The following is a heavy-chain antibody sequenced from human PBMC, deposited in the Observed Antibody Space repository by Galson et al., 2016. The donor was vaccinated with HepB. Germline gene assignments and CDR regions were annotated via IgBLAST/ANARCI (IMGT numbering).Heavy chain of an antibody. J-gene: IGHJ4*02. D-gene: IGHD3-22*01. CDR3: AKVTTMIVVYYYAMDD. CDR2: ISGGGGNT. CDR1: GFTFSTYA. Sequence: SLRLSCAASGFTFSTYAMNWVRQAPGKGLEWVSGISGGGGNTYYADSVKGRFTISKDNSKNTLYLQMHSLRAEDTAVYYCAKVTTMIVVYYYAMDDWGQGTLVTVSS. V-gene: IGHV3-23*01.